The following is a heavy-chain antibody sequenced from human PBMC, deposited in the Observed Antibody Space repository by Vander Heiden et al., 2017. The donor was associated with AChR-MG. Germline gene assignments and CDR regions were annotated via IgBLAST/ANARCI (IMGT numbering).Heavy chain of an antibody. CDR3: AKARSGGGGSCPRG. CDR2: ISFDGNNK. CDR1: GFTFSSYG. V-gene: IGHV3-30*18. D-gene: IGHD2-15*01. Sequence: QVQLVESGGGVVQPGRSLSPSCAASGFTFSSYGMHWVRQAPGNGLEWVAVISFDGNNKYYADAVKGRVTISRDNSKNALYLQMKRMRAEDTAVYYSAKARSGGGGSCPRGWGQGTLVTVSS. J-gene: IGHJ4*02.